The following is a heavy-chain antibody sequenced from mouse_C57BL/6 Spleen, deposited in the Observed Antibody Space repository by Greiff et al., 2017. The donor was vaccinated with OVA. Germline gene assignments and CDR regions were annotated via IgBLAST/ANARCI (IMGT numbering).Heavy chain of an antibody. Sequence: VQLQQPGAELVRPGSSVKLSCKASGYTFTSYWMHWVKQRPIQGLEWIGNIDPSDSETNYNQKFKDKATLTVDKSSSTAYMQLSSLTSEDSAVYYCARGTTVVASEGWGTGTTVTAAS. CDR2: IDPSDSET. CDR1: GYTFTSYW. V-gene: IGHV1-52*01. CDR3: ARGTTVVASEG. D-gene: IGHD1-1*01. J-gene: IGHJ1*03.